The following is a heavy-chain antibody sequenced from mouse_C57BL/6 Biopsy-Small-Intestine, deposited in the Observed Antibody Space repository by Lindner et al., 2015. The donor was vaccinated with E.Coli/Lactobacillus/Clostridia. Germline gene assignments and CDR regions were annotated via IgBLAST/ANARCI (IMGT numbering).Heavy chain of an antibody. D-gene: IGHD1-1*01. Sequence: VQLQESGGGLVKPGGSLKLSCAASGFTFSDYGMHWVRQAPEKGLEWVAYISSGSSTIYYADTVKGRFTISRDNAKNTLFLQMTSLRSEDTAMYYCARPDLSTVVATDYAMDYWGQGTSVTVSS. J-gene: IGHJ4*01. CDR3: ARPDLSTVVATDYAMDY. V-gene: IGHV5-17*01. CDR2: ISSGSSTI. CDR1: GFTFSDYG.